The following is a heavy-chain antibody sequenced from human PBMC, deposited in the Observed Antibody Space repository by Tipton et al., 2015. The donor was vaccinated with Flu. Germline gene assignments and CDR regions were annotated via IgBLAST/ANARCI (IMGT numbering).Heavy chain of an antibody. J-gene: IGHJ3*02. Sequence: TLSLTCTVSGGSISSYYWSWIRQPPGKGLEWIGYIYYSGSTNYNPSLKSRVTISVDTSKNQFSLKLSSVTAADTAVYYCARVSGYYDSSGTRNDAFDIWGQVTMVTVSS. V-gene: IGHV4-59*01. CDR1: GGSISSYY. CDR3: ARVSGYYDSSGTRNDAFDI. D-gene: IGHD3-22*01. CDR2: IYYSGST.